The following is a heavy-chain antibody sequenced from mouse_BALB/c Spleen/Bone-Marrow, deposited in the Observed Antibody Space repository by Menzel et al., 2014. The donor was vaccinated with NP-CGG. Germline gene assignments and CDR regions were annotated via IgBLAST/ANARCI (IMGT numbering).Heavy chain of an antibody. CDR3: AKEGRGAY. J-gene: IGHJ3*01. CDR1: GYTFTSYW. D-gene: IGHD3-3*01. V-gene: IGHV1-87*01. CDR2: IYPGDGDT. Sequence: SGAELARPGASVKLSCKASGYTFTSYWMQWVKQRPGQGLEWIGAIYPGDGDTRYTRKFKGKATLTADKSSSTAYMQLSSWASEDSAVYYCAKEGRGAYWGQGTLVTVSA.